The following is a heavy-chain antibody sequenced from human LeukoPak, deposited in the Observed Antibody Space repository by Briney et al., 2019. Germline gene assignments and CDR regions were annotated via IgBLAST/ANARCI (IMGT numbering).Heavy chain of an antibody. CDR1: GFTFSSYA. D-gene: IGHD1-26*01. V-gene: IGHV3-74*03. J-gene: IGHJ4*02. CDR2: IKNDGSST. CDR3: ASALGGQGGH. Sequence: PGGSLRLSCSASGFTFSSYAMHWVRQAPGKGLVWVSLIKNDGSSTTYADSVKGRFTISRDNAKNTLFLQMNSLRVDDTAIYYCASALGGQGGHWGQGTLVTVSS.